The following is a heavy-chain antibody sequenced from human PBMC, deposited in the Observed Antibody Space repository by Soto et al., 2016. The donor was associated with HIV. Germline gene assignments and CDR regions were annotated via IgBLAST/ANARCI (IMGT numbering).Heavy chain of an antibody. CDR2: INPNSGGT. J-gene: IGHJ4*02. D-gene: IGHD5-18*01. Sequence: QVQLVQSGAEVKKPGASVKVSCKASGYTFTGYYMHWVRQAPGQGLEWMGWINPNSGGTNYAQKFQGRVTMTRDTSISTAYMELSRLRSDDTAMYYCAKVGRVGRGYSYGPFGYRGQGTLVTVSS. CDR1: GYTFTGYY. CDR3: AKVGRVGRGYSYGPFGY. V-gene: IGHV1-2*02.